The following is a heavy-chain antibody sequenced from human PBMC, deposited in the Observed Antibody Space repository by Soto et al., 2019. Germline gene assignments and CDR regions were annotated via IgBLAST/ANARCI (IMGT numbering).Heavy chain of an antibody. Sequence: VGSLRLSCAASGFTFSSYAMSWVLQAPGKGLEWVSAISGSGGSTYYADSVKGRFTISRDNSKNTLYLQMNSLRAEDTAVYYCAKDISIVVVPAAHDYWGQGTLVTVSS. D-gene: IGHD2-2*01. CDR1: GFTFSSYA. J-gene: IGHJ4*02. CDR3: AKDISIVVVPAAHDY. V-gene: IGHV3-23*01. CDR2: ISGSGGST.